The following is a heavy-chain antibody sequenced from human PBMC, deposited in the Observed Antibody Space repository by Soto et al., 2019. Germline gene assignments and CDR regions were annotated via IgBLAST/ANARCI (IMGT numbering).Heavy chain of an antibody. CDR1: GGSLSGYS. CDR3: ARGRKGNSSSWYVD. CDR2: INHSGST. J-gene: IGHJ4*02. V-gene: IGHV4-34*01. Sequence: QVQLQQWGAGLLKPSETLSLTCAVYGGSLSGYSWCWIRQPPGKGLEWIGEINHSGSTNYNPSLKTRVTISVDTSKNQFALKLSTVTAADTAVYYCARGRKGNSSSWYVDWGQGTLVAVSS. D-gene: IGHD6-13*01.